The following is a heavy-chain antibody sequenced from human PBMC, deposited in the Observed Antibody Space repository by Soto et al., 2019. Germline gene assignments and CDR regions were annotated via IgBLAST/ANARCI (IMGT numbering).Heavy chain of an antibody. D-gene: IGHD3-22*01. CDR1: GGSISSGAYY. Sequence: QVQLQESGPGLVKPSQTLSLTCTVSGGSISSGAYYWSWIRQHPGKGLEWIGYIYYSGSTYYNPSLESRATLSVDTSRKQFSLKVSSVTAADTAVYYCARANYFDSSGPFDYWGPGTLVTVSS. CDR2: IYYSGST. V-gene: IGHV4-31*03. J-gene: IGHJ4*02. CDR3: ARANYFDSSGPFDY.